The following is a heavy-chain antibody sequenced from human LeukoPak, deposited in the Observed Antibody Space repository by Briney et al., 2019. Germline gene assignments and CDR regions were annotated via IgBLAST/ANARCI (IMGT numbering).Heavy chain of an antibody. D-gene: IGHD1-26*01. Sequence: GGSLRLSCAASGFTFSNYGMHWVRQAPGKGLEWVAVISYDGNNKYYADSVKGRFTISRDNSKNTLYLQMNSLRAEDTAVYYCAKDHLQWELDYFDYWGQGTLVTVSS. CDR3: AKDHLQWELDYFDY. CDR1: GFTFSNYG. J-gene: IGHJ4*02. V-gene: IGHV3-30*18. CDR2: ISYDGNNK.